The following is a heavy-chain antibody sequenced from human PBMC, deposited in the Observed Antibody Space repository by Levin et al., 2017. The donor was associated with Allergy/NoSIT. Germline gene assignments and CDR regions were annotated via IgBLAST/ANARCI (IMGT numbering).Heavy chain of an antibody. CDR3: ARDLAPDPVVVSAGFDY. CDR1: GYTFTGYY. CDR2: INPNSGGT. D-gene: IGHD3-22*01. Sequence: GESLKISCKASGYTFTGYYMHWVRQAPGQGLEWMGWINPNSGGTNYAQKFQGRVTMTRDTSISTAYMELSRLRSDDTAVYYCARDLAPDPVVVSAGFDYWGQGTLVTVSS. V-gene: IGHV1-2*02. J-gene: IGHJ4*02.